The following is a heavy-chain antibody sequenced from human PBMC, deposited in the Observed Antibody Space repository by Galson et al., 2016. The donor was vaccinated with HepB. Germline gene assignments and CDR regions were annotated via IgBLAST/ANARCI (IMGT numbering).Heavy chain of an antibody. CDR1: GFTFTRYT. Sequence: SLRLSCAASGFTFTRYTMNWVRQSPGKGLEWVSSISGGSSYKYYADSVKGRFTISRDNSKNSLYLQMNSLRAEDTAIYFCARTPGYSGTWYDAFDIWGPGPIVTVSS. CDR2: ISGGSSYK. V-gene: IGHV3-21*01. D-gene: IGHD6-13*01. J-gene: IGHJ3*02. CDR3: ARTPGYSGTWYDAFDI.